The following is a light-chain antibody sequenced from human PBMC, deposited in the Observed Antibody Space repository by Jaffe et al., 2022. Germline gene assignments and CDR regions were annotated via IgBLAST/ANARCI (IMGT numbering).Light chain of an antibody. V-gene: IGKV1-16*01. Sequence: DILMTQSPSSLSASVGDRVTVTCRASHDISNHLAWFQQKPGKAPTSLIYGASRLQSGVPSRFSGSGSGTYFTLTITSLQPEDFATYYCQQYINYPLIFGGGTRVEIK. CDR2: GAS. CDR3: QQYINYPLI. J-gene: IGKJ4*01. CDR1: HDISNH.